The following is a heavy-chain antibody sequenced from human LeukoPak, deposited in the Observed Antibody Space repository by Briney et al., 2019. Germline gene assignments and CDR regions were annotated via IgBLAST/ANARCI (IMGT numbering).Heavy chain of an antibody. CDR1: GYTFTGYY. J-gene: IGHJ4*02. CDR3: ARARNYCSGGSCYDFDY. V-gene: IGHV1-2*06. CDR2: INPNSGGT. Sequence: ASVKVSCKASGYTFTGYYMHWVRQAPGQGLEWMGRINPNSGGTNSAQKFQGRVTMTRDTSISTAYMELSRLRSDDTAVYYCARARNYCSGGSCYDFDYWGQGTLVTVSS. D-gene: IGHD2-15*01.